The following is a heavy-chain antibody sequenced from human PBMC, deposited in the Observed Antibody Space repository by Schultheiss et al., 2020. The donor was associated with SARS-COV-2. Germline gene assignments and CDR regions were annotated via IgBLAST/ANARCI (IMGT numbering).Heavy chain of an antibody. CDR1: GFTFSNYA. V-gene: IGHV3-30*07. Sequence: GGSLRLSCAASGFTFSNYAMHWVRQAPGKGLEWVAVISSDGSNKYYADSVKGRFTISRDNSKNTLYLQMNSLRAEDTAVYYCARIVVPAAISWFDPWGQGTLVTVSS. CDR2: ISSDGSNK. J-gene: IGHJ5*02. CDR3: ARIVVPAAISWFDP. D-gene: IGHD2-2*02.